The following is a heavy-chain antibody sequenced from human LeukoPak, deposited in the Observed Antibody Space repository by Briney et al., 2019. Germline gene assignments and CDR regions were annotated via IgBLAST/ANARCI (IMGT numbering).Heavy chain of an antibody. CDR3: ARGRYSSSLYYYYMDV. D-gene: IGHD6-19*01. J-gene: IGHJ6*03. Sequence: GGSLRLSCAASGFTFSSCWMHWVRQAPGKGLVWVSRINSDGSSTSYADSVKGRFTISRDNAKNTLYLQMNSLRAEDTAVYYCARGRYSSSLYYYYMDVWGKGTTVTVSS. CDR2: INSDGSST. CDR1: GFTFSSCW. V-gene: IGHV3-74*01.